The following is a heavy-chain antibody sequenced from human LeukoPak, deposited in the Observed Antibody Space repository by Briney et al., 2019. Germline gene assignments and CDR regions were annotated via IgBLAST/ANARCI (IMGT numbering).Heavy chain of an antibody. Sequence: GGSLRLSCAASGFTFSSYAMGWVRQAPGKGLEWVSAISGSGGSTYYADSVKGRFTISRDNSKNTLYLQMNSLRAEDTAVYYCAKGGQWLSPEGDAFDIWGQGTMVTVSS. V-gene: IGHV3-23*01. CDR1: GFTFSSYA. J-gene: IGHJ3*02. CDR3: AKGGQWLSPEGDAFDI. D-gene: IGHD6-19*01. CDR2: ISGSGGST.